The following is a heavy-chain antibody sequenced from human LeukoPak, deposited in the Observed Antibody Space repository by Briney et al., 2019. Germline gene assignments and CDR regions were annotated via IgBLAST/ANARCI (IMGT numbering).Heavy chain of an antibody. Sequence: ASVKVSCKASGYTFTSYGISWVRQAPGQGLEWMGWISAYNGNTNYAQKLQGRVTMTTGTSTSTAYMELRSLRSDDTAVYYCARNEYIVVAATNWFDPWGQGNPGHRLL. CDR2: ISAYNGNT. J-gene: IGHJ5*02. V-gene: IGHV1-18*01. CDR1: GYTFTSYG. D-gene: IGHD2-15*01. CDR3: ARNEYIVVAATNWFDP.